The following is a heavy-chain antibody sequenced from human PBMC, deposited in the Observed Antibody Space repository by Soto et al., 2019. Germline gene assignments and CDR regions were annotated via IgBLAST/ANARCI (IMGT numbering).Heavy chain of an antibody. V-gene: IGHV3-33*01. CDR2: ILNDGSNR. D-gene: IGHD3-10*01. CDR3: ARDDEYSGNGMDV. CDR1: GFTFSNYG. Sequence: QVQLVESGGGVVQPGRSLRLSCAASGFTFSNYGMHWVRQAPGKGLEWVAVILNDGSNRYHADSVKDRFNISRDNSKNMLYLQMNSLRAVDTAVYYCARDDEYSGNGMDVWGQGTTVTVS. J-gene: IGHJ6*02.